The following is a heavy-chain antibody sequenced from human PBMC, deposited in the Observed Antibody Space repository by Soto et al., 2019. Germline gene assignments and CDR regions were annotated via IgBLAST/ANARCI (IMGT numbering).Heavy chain of an antibody. CDR2: ISWDGGST. CDR1: GFTFDDYT. V-gene: IGHV3-43*01. Sequence: TGGSLRLSCAASGFTFDDYTMHWVRQAPGKGLEWVSLISWDGGSTYYADSVKGRFTISRDNSKNSLYLQMNSLRTEDTALYYCAKEGNPTASFDYWGQGTLVTVSS. CDR3: AKEGNPTASFDY. J-gene: IGHJ4*02.